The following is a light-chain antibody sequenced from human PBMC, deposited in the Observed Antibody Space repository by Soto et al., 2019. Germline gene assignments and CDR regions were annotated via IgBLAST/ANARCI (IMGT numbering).Light chain of an antibody. CDR1: QSVSTN. J-gene: IGKJ1*01. Sequence: EIEMTQSPATLSVSPGKRATLSCRASQSVSTNLAWYQLKPGQAPRRLIYTASSRATGIPARFSGSGSGREFTLTISSLQSEDFAVYYCQQYQNWPVTFGHGTKVEIK. CDR2: TAS. V-gene: IGKV3-15*01. CDR3: QQYQNWPVT.